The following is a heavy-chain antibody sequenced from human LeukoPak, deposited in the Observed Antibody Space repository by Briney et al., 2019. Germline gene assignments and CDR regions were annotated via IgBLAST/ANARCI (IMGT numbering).Heavy chain of an antibody. CDR1: AFTFSSYD. J-gene: IGHJ3*02. V-gene: IGHV3-13*04. CDR3: ARTSKVTSVMDI. Sequence: PGGSLRLSCAASAFTFSSYDMHCVRQAPGKGLEWVSSIDIAGNTIYQGSLRGRFTISRENATNYLYLQILSVGDGDTDGIYCARTSKVTSVMDIWGQGTMVTVSS. D-gene: IGHD4-11*01. CDR2: IDIAGNT.